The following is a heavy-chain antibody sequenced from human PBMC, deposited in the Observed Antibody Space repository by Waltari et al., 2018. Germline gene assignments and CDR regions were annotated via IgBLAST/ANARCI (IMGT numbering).Heavy chain of an antibody. J-gene: IGHJ2*01. CDR1: GGSISSSSYY. CDR3: ARHDFSRPDYDYGDQPSYCYFDL. Sequence: QLQLQESGPGLVKPSETLSLTCTVSGGSISSSSYYWGWIRQPPGKGLEWIGSIYYSGSTFSNPSLKRRVTISVDTSKNQFPLKLRSVTAADTAVYYCARHDFSRPDYDYGDQPSYCYFDLWGRGTLVTVSS. CDR2: IYYSGST. D-gene: IGHD4-17*01. V-gene: IGHV4-39*01.